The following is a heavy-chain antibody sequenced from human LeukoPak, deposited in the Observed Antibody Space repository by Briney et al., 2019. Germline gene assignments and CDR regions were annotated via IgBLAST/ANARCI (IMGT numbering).Heavy chain of an antibody. V-gene: IGHV1-2*02. J-gene: IGHJ6*02. CDR2: INPNSGGT. D-gene: IGHD6-6*01. Sequence: ASVTVSCKASGYTFTSYYMHWVRQAPGQGLEWMGWINPNSGGTNYAQKFQGRVTMTRDTSISTAYMELSRLRSDDTAVYYCAREYAEYSAPYYYYYYGMDVWSQGTTVTVSS. CDR1: GYTFTSYY. CDR3: AREYAEYSAPYYYYYYGMDV.